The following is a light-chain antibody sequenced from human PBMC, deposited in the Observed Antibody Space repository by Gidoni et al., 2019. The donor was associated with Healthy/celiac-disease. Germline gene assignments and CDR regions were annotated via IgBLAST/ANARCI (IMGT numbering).Light chain of an antibody. J-gene: IGKJ4*01. CDR1: QSISIY. CDR2: SAS. V-gene: IGKV1-39*01. CDR3: QQSYSTLLT. Sequence: DIQMTQSPSSLSASVGARVTITCRASQSISIYLNWYQQKPGKAPKLLIYSASSLQSGVPSRFSGSGSGTDFTLTISSLQPEDFATYYCQQSYSTLLTFGGGTKVEIK.